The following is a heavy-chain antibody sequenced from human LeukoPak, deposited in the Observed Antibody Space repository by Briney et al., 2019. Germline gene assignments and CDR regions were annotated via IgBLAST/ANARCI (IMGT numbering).Heavy chain of an antibody. CDR1: GFTFSSYS. V-gene: IGHV3-21*01. D-gene: IGHD6-13*01. Sequence: KSGGSLRLSCAASGFTFSSYSMNWVRQAPGKGLEWVSSISRSSSYIYYADSEKGRFTISRDNAKNSLYLQMNSLRAEDTAVYYCARAGCERRGGPGLFSSSWFRGDWFDPWGQGTLVTVSS. CDR2: ISRSSSYI. CDR3: ARAGCERRGGPGLFSSSWFRGDWFDP. J-gene: IGHJ5*02.